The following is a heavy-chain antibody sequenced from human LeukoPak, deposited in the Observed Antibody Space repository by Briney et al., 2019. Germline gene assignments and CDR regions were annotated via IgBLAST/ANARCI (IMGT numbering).Heavy chain of an antibody. D-gene: IGHD4-11*01. CDR3: AKEPYSNYRDLDY. J-gene: IGHJ4*02. CDR1: GFTFSSYG. V-gene: IGHV3-30*18. CDR2: ISYDGSNK. Sequence: GGSLRLSCAASGFTFSSYGMHWVRQAPGKGLEWVAVISYDGSNKYYADSVKGRFTISRDNSKNTLYLQMNSLRAEDTAVYYCAKEPYSNYRDLDYWGRGTLVTVSS.